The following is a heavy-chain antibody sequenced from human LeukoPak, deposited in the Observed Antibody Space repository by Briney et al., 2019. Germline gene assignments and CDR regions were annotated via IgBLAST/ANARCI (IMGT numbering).Heavy chain of an antibody. V-gene: IGHV1-2*06. CDR1: GYTFTACY. D-gene: IGHD1-14*01. J-gene: IGHJ3*02. Sequence: EASVKVSCKASGYTFTACYIHWVRQAPGQGLEWMGRINPNSGGTDSAQRFQGRVTMTRDTSMNTAYMELSRLRSDDTAVYYCARDLSGISSATDAFDMWGQGTMVTVSS. CDR3: ARDLSGISSATDAFDM. CDR2: INPNSGGT.